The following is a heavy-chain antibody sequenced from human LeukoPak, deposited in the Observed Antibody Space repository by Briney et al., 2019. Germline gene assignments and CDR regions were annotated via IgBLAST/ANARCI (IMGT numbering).Heavy chain of an antibody. V-gene: IGHV3-23*01. Sequence: GGSLRLSCSASGFTFDNYYMNWVRQAPGKGLEWVSSISDSGGSTYYADSVKGRFTISRDNAKNSLYLQMNSLRAEDTAVYYCAKGGPMVRGIRGYFDYWGQGILVTVSS. CDR1: GFTFDNYY. D-gene: IGHD3-10*01. CDR3: AKGGPMVRGIRGYFDY. CDR2: ISDSGGST. J-gene: IGHJ4*02.